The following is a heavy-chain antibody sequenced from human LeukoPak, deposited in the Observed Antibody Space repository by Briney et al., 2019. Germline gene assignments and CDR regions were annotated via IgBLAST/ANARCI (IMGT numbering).Heavy chain of an antibody. J-gene: IGHJ4*02. CDR2: IYSSGNT. Sequence: SETLSLTCTVSGASISSGRNYWGWIRQSPGKGLEWIASIYSSGNTQYNPSLQSRVSVSVDTSKNQVSVRLSSLTAADTGVYYCARHLSGTAMAHYFDHWGQGTVVTVSS. D-gene: IGHD5-18*01. CDR3: ARHLSGTAMAHYFDH. V-gene: IGHV4-39*01. CDR1: GASISSGRNY.